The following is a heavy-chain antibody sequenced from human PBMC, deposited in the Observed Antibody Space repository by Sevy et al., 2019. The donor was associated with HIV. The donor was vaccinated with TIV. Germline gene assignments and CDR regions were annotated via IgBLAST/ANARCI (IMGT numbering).Heavy chain of an antibody. D-gene: IGHD2-21*02. CDR2: INQDGSEK. Sequence: GGSLRLSCAASGFSFSSYWMSWVRRAPGKGLEWVAIINQDGSEKYSVDPVKGRFIISRDNAKNSLYLQMNSLRAEDTAVYYCTRDKVGTFYGMDVWGQGTSVTVSS. CDR3: TRDKVGTFYGMDV. CDR1: GFSFSSYW. V-gene: IGHV3-7*01. J-gene: IGHJ6*02.